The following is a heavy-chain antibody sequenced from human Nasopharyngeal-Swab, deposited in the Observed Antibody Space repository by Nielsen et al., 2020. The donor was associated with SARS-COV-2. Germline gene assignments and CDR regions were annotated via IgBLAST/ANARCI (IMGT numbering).Heavy chain of an antibody. Sequence: GESLKISCAASGFIFDDYGMSWVRQPRGKGLEWVSAIKGNGGSTVYADSVKGRFTISRDTAKNSLFLQMNSLRVEDTAFYYCARDRGVAPSNYVDYWGQGTLVTVSS. CDR1: GFIFDDYG. V-gene: IGHV3-20*04. CDR2: IKGNGGST. CDR3: ARDRGVAPSNYVDY. J-gene: IGHJ4*02. D-gene: IGHD3-10*01.